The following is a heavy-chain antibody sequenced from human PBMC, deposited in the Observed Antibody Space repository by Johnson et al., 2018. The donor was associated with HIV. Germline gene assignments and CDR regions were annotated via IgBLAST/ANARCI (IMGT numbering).Heavy chain of an antibody. CDR3: ASGLDNWNDRDAFDI. D-gene: IGHD1-1*01. V-gene: IGHV3-30*04. J-gene: IGHJ3*02. CDR1: GFTFSNYA. Sequence: QVQLVESGGGVVQPGRSLRLSCAASGFTFSNYAMHWVRQAPGKGLEWVAVISYDGSNKYYADSVKGRFTISRDNAKNSLYLQMNSLRAEDTAVYYCASGLDNWNDRDAFDIWGQGTMVIVSS. CDR2: ISYDGSNK.